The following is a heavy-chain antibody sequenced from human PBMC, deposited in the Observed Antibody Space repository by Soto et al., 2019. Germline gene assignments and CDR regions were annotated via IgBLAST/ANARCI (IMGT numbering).Heavy chain of an antibody. Sequence: PSETLSLTCTVSGGSISSYYWSWIRQPPGKGMEWIGYIYYSGSTNYNPSLKSRVTISVDTSKNQFSLKLSSVTAADTAVFFCVREGRYSYGPAYYYGMDVWGQGTTVTVSS. CDR2: IYYSGST. D-gene: IGHD5-18*01. CDR1: GGSISSYY. J-gene: IGHJ6*02. CDR3: VREGRYSYGPAYYYGMDV. V-gene: IGHV4-59*01.